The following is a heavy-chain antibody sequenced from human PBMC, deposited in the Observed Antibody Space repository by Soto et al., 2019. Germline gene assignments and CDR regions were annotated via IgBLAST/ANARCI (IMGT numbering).Heavy chain of an antibody. Sequence: GGSLRLSCAASGFTFSSYGMHWVRQAPGKGLEWVAVIWYDGSNKYYADSVKGRFTISRDNSKNTLYLQMNSLRAEDTAEYYCARGRGYSSGWEGVLDYWGQGTLVTVSS. D-gene: IGHD6-19*01. CDR3: ARGRGYSSGWEGVLDY. J-gene: IGHJ4*02. CDR2: IWYDGSNK. V-gene: IGHV3-33*01. CDR1: GFTFSSYG.